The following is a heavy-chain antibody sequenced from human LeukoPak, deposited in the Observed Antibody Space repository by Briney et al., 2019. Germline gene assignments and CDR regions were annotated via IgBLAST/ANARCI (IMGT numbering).Heavy chain of an antibody. J-gene: IGHJ4*02. CDR2: ISSSSSTI. Sequence: PGGSLRLSCAASGFTFSSYSMNWVRQAPGKGREWVSYISSSSSTIYYADSVKGRFTISRDNAKNSLYLQMNSLRDEDTAVYYCARRTSCSGGSCYPEYWGQGTLVTVSS. CDR1: GFTFSSYS. D-gene: IGHD2-15*01. V-gene: IGHV3-48*02. CDR3: ARRTSCSGGSCYPEY.